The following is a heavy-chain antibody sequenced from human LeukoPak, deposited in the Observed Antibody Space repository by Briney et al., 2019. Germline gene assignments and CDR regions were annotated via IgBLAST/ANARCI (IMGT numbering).Heavy chain of an antibody. CDR2: VFYTGAT. CDR1: GGSISAYY. V-gene: IGHV4-59*08. CDR3: ARLTRHYFVF. J-gene: IGHJ4*02. Sequence: SEALSLTCTVSGGSISAYYWSWLRQPPGKGLEWIGDVFYTGATNCNPSLESRVTISVDTSKNQFSLNLTSVTAADAAVYYCARLTRHYFVFWGRGTPVAVSS.